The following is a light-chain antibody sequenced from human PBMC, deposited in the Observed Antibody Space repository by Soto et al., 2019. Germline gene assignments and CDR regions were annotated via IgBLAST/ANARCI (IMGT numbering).Light chain of an antibody. Sequence: QSVLTQPPSASGTPGQRVTISCSGSRSNIGRNYVYWYQHLPGTAPKLLIQTNNERPSGVPDLFSGSKSGTSVSLAISGLLCEGDATYYCAAGDDRLSAQVFGGGTKLTVL. CDR2: TNN. CDR1: RSNIGRNY. CDR3: AAGDDRLSAQV. J-gene: IGLJ3*02. V-gene: IGLV1-47*01.